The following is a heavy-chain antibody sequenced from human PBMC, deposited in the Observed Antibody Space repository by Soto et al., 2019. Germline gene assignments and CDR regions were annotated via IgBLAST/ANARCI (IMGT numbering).Heavy chain of an antibody. CDR1: GGSFSGYY. CDR2: INHSGST. Sequence: QVQLQQWGAGLLKPSATLSLTCAVYGGSFSGYYWSWIRQPPGKGLEWIGEINHSGSTNYNPSLKSRVTIPVNTSKNQFSLKLSSVTAAHTAVYYCARGSPGITVVRRVILKWPCDYWGQGTPVTGS. V-gene: IGHV4-34*01. J-gene: IGHJ4*02. D-gene: IGHD3-10*01. CDR3: ARGSPGITVVRRVILKWPCDY.